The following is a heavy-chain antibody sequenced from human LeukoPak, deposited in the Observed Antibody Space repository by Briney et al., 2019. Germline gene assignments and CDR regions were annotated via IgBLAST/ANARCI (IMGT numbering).Heavy chain of an antibody. Sequence: GGSLRLSCAASGFTFSSHWISWVRQAPGKGLEWVSGTSAGGGSTYYADSVKGRFTISRDNFKNTLFLQMNSLRAEDTAIYYCAKSGGSLAGSLDYWGQGTLVTVSS. J-gene: IGHJ4*02. CDR2: TSAGGGST. V-gene: IGHV3-23*01. D-gene: IGHD6-19*01. CDR3: AKSGGSLAGSLDY. CDR1: GFTFSSHW.